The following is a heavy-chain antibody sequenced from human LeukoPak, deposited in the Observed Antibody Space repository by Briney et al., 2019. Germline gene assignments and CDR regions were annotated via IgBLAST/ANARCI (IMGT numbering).Heavy chain of an antibody. CDR2: IYTSGST. V-gene: IGHV4-4*07. D-gene: IGHD3-10*01. J-gene: IGHJ4*02. Sequence: SETLSLTCTVSGVSISSYYWSWIRQPAGKGLEWIGRIYTSGSTNYNPSLKSRVTMSVDTSKNQFSLKLSSVTAADTAVYYCERDVYYYDSGGYYYFDYWGQGTLVTVSS. CDR3: ERDVYYYDSGGYYYFDY. CDR1: GVSISSYY.